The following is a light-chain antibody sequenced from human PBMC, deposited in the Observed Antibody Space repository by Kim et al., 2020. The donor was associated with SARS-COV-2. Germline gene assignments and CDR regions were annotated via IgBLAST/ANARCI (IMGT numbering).Light chain of an antibody. CDR2: RAS. CDR3: QQYGSSPFS. J-gene: IGKJ2*03. Sequence: EIVLTQSPGTLSLSPGERATLSCRASQSVSSNFLVWYQQKPGQAPRLLIYRASSRATGIPDRFRGSGSETDFTLTISRLEPEDFAVYYCQQYGSSPFSFGQGTKLEI. V-gene: IGKV3-20*01. CDR1: QSVSSNF.